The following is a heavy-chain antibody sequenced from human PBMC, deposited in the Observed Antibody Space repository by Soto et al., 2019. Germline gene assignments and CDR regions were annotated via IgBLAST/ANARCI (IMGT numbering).Heavy chain of an antibody. D-gene: IGHD2-15*01. CDR1: GGTFSSYT. CDR3: ASAYCSGGSCQDY. CDR2: IIPILGIA. V-gene: IGHV1-69*02. Sequence: QVQLVQSGAEVKKPGSSVKVSCKASGGTFSSYTISWVRQAPGQGLEWMGRIIPILGIANYAQKFQGRVPITADKSTSTAYMELSSLRSEDTAVYYCASAYCSGGSCQDYWGQGTLVTVSS. J-gene: IGHJ4*02.